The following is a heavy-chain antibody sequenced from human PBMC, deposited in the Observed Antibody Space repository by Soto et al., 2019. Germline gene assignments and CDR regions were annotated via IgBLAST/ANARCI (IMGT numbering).Heavy chain of an antibody. CDR1: GFTFSNAW. V-gene: IGHV3-15*01. D-gene: IGHD3-16*02. CDR3: TTEGVWGELSYLDY. Sequence: GGSLRLSCAASGFTFSNAWMSWVRQAPGKGLEWVGRIKSKTDGGTTDYAAPVKGRFTISRDDSKNTLYLQMNSLKTEDTAVYYCTTEGVWGELSYLDYWGQGTLVTVSS. J-gene: IGHJ4*02. CDR2: IKSKTDGGTT.